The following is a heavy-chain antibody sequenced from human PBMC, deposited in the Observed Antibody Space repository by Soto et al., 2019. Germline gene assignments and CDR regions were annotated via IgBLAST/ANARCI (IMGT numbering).Heavy chain of an antibody. V-gene: IGHV4-39*01. D-gene: IGHD6-19*01. J-gene: IGHJ4*02. CDR1: GGSISSSSYY. Sequence: PSETLSLTCTVSGGSISSSSYYWGWIRQPPGKGLEWIGSIYYSGSTYYNPSLKSRVTISVDTSKNQFSLKLSSVTAADTAVYYCARRSGWYDYYFDYWGQGTLVTVSS. CDR3: ARRSGWYDYYFDY. CDR2: IYYSGST.